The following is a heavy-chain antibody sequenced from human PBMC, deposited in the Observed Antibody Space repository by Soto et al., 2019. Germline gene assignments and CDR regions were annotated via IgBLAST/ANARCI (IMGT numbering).Heavy chain of an antibody. D-gene: IGHD3-22*01. V-gene: IGHV3-23*01. CDR3: ARYYYDSSGYDGMDV. Sequence: GGSLRLSCAASRFTSGYHAMNWVRQAPGKGLEWVSTISSNGENTHYADSVKGRFIISSDNSSNTVALQMNSLRVEDRAVYYCARYYYDSSGYDGMDVWGQGTTVTVSS. CDR2: ISSNGENT. CDR1: RFTSGYHA. J-gene: IGHJ6*02.